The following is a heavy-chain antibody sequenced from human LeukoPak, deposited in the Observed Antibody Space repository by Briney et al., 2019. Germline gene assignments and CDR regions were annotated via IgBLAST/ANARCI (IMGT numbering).Heavy chain of an antibody. V-gene: IGHV4-59*01. CDR2: IYYSGST. D-gene: IGHD6-6*01. CDR3: AKDQGSSSGFWFDP. J-gene: IGHJ5*02. CDR1: GGSISSYY. Sequence: PSETLSLTCTVSGGSISSYYWSWIRQPPGKGLEWIGYIYYSGSTNYNPSLKSRVTISVDTSKNQFSLKLSSVTAADTAVYYCAKDQGSSSGFWFDPWGQGTLVTVSS.